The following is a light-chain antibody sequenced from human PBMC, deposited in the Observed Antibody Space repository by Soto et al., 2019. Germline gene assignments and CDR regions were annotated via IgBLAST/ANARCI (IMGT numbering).Light chain of an antibody. CDR2: WAS. Sequence: IVMTQSPDSLAVSLGERATINCKSSQSVFYSSNNKNYLAWYRQKPGQPPKLLIYWASIRESGVPDRISGSGSGTDFTLTISSLQAEDVAVYYCQQYYSTPPYTLGQGTKLEIK. J-gene: IGKJ2*01. CDR3: QQYYSTPPYT. CDR1: QSVFYSSNNKNY. V-gene: IGKV4-1*01.